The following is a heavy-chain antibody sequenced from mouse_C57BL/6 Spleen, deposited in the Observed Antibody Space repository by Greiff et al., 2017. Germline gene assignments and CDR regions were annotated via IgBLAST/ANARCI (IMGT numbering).Heavy chain of an antibody. CDR1: GYAFSSSW. CDR2: IYPGDGDT. D-gene: IGHD4-1*01. J-gene: IGHJ2*01. V-gene: IGHV1-80*01. Sequence: VQLQQSGAELVKPGASVKISCKASGYAFSSSWMNWVKQRPGKGLEWIGQIYPGDGDTNYNGKFKGKATLTADKSSSTAYMQLSSLTSEDSAVYFCAREDWLDYWGQGTTLTVSS. CDR3: AREDWLDY.